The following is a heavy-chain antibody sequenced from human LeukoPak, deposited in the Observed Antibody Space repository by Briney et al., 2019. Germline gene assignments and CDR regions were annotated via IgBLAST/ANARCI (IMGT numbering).Heavy chain of an antibody. CDR1: GGSISSYY. J-gene: IGHJ4*02. V-gene: IGHV4-4*07. CDR3: ARDRSYSHFDG. CDR2: IYTSEST. D-gene: IGHD3-10*01. Sequence: PSETLSLTCTVSGGSISSYYWSWIRQPAGQGLEWIGRIYTSESTNYNPSLKRRVTMSVDTPKNQFSLNLSPVTVTATAVYYCARDRSYSHFDGWGQGTLVSVSS.